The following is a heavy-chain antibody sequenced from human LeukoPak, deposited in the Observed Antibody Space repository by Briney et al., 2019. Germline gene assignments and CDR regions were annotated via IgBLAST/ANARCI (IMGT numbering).Heavy chain of an antibody. CDR2: ISYDGSNK. J-gene: IGHJ4*02. V-gene: IGHV3-30*04. CDR1: GFTFSSYA. CDR3: PRDRTDSSGYCLDY. Sequence: GGSLRVSCAASGFTFSSYAMHWVRQAPGKGLEWVAVISYDGSNKYYADSVKGRFTISRDNSKNTLYLQMNSLRAEDTAVYYCPRDRTDSSGYCLDYWGQGTLVTVSS. D-gene: IGHD3-22*01.